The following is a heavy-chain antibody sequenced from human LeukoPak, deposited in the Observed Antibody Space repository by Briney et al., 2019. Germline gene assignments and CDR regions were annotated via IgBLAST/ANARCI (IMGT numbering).Heavy chain of an antibody. V-gene: IGHV3-23*01. J-gene: IGHJ4*02. CDR1: GFTFSSYA. Sequence: GGSLRLSCAASGFTFSSYAMSWVRQAPGKGLEWVSAISGSGGSTYYADSVKGRFTISRDNAKNTLYLQMNSLRAEDTAVYYCARYCSSTSCYAFDYWGQGTLVTVSS. D-gene: IGHD2-2*01. CDR3: ARYCSSTSCYAFDY. CDR2: ISGSGGST.